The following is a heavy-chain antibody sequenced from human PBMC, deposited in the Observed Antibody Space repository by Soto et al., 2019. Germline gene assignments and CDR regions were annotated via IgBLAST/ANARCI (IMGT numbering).Heavy chain of an antibody. D-gene: IGHD2-21*02. Sequence: QITLKESGPTLVKPTQTLTLTCTFSAFSLSTGGVGVGWIRQPPGKALEWLALIYWDDDKRYSPSLSSRLTINKDTSKNQVVLTMTNMDPVDTATYYCIQSRCGGDCLQSYASYYYYGMDVWGQGTTVTVSS. V-gene: IGHV2-5*02. CDR3: IQSRCGGDCLQSYASYYYYGMDV. CDR1: AFSLSTGGVG. CDR2: IYWDDDK. J-gene: IGHJ6*02.